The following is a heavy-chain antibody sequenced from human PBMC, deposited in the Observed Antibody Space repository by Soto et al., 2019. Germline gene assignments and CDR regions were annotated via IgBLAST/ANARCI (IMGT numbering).Heavy chain of an antibody. CDR3: ARDREREQLVYYGVDV. CDR2: ISYDGSHK. D-gene: IGHD6-13*01. Sequence: QVQVVESGGGVVQPGRSLRLSGVASGFSFSHYGMQWVRQAPGKGLEWVAVISYDGSHKYYGESVTGRFTISRDNSKNTLYLQMNSLRPDDTALYFCARDREREQLVYYGVDVWGQGTTVAVSS. CDR1: GFSFSHYG. V-gene: IGHV3-30*03. J-gene: IGHJ6*02.